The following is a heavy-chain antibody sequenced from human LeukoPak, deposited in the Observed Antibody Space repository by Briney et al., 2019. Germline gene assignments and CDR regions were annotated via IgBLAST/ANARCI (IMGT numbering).Heavy chain of an antibody. Sequence: VASVKVSCKASGGTFSSYAISWVRQAPGQGLEWMGGIIPIFGTANYAQKFQGRVTITADESTITAYMELSSLRSEDTAVYYCASDNTPSITMVRGYYYYMDVWGKGTTVTISS. J-gene: IGHJ6*03. CDR1: GGTFSSYA. CDR3: ASDNTPSITMVRGYYYYMDV. D-gene: IGHD3-10*01. V-gene: IGHV1-69*13. CDR2: IIPIFGTA.